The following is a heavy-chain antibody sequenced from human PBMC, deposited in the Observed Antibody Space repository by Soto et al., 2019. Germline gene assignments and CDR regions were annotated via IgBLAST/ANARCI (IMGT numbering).Heavy chain of an antibody. V-gene: IGHV1-18*04. Sequence: GASVKVSCKASGCSFTGYGINWVRQAPGQGLQWLGRITTYNGDTNYAQNFQGRVTMTTDTSTSTTYMELRSLRSDDTAVYFCARGRGYSLIPVVDDAVDVWGQGTLVTVSS. D-gene: IGHD5-12*01. CDR1: GCSFTGYG. CDR2: ITTYNGDT. J-gene: IGHJ3*01. CDR3: ARGRGYSLIPVVDDAVDV.